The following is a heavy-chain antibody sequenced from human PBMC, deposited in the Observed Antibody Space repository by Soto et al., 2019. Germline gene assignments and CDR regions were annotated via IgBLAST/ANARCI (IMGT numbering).Heavy chain of an antibody. CDR3: ARIMYYDFWSGYYDAFDI. Sequence: GGSLRLSCAASGFTFSSYWMSWVRQAPGKGLEWVANIKQDGSEKYYVDSVKGRFTISRDNAKNSLYLQMNSLRAEDTAVYYCARIMYYDFWSGYYDAFDIWGQGTMVTVSS. D-gene: IGHD3-3*01. V-gene: IGHV3-7*03. J-gene: IGHJ3*02. CDR1: GFTFSSYW. CDR2: IKQDGSEK.